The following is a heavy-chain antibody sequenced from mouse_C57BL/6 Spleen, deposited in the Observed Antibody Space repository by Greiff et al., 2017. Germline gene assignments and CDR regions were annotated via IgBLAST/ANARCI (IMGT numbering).Heavy chain of an antibody. J-gene: IGHJ2*01. CDR3: ARGNYWNYFDY. D-gene: IGHD1-1*01. Sequence: EVQRVESGPGMVKPSQSLSLTCTVTGYSITSGYDWHWIRHFPGNKLEWMGYISYSGSTNYNPSLKSRISITHDTSKNHFFLKLNSVTTEDTATYYCARGNYWNYFDYWGQGTTLTVSS. CDR1: GYSITSGYD. V-gene: IGHV3-1*01. CDR2: ISYSGST.